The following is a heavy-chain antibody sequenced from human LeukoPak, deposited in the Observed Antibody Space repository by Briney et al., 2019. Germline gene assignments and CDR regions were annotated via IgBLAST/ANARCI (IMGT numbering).Heavy chain of an antibody. CDR1: RFIFDNYG. J-gene: IGHJ4*02. CDR2: ISDDGYST. CDR3: ARDGDSDYIFSYYFDY. Sequence: GGSLRLSCAASRFIFDNYGMTWVRQAPGKGLEWVSGISDDGYSTYYADSVKGRFTISRDNSKNTLYLQMNSLRAEDTAVYYCARDGDSDYIFSYYFDYWGQGTLVTVSS. D-gene: IGHD2-21*02. V-gene: IGHV3-23*01.